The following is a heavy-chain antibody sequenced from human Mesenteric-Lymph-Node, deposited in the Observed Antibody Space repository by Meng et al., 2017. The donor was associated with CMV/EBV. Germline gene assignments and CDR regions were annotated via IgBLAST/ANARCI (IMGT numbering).Heavy chain of an antibody. V-gene: IGHV1-18*01. CDR2: ISGYNGKT. CDR1: SYTFINYG. D-gene: IGHD3-3*01. J-gene: IGHJ6*02. Sequence: ASVKVSCKASSYTFINYGINWVRQAPGQGLEWMGWISGYNGKTKYTQKFQGRVTITADESTSTAYMEVSSLRPEDTAVYYCAKDIRGSGLFDHYYGLDVWGQGTTVTVSS. CDR3: AKDIRGSGLFDHYYGLDV.